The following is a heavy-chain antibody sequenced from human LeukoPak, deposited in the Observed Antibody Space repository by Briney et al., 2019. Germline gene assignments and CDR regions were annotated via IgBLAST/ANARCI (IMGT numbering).Heavy chain of an antibody. CDR1: GFTFSNAW. Sequence: SGGSLRLSCAASGFTFSNAWMNWVRQAPGKGLEWVSSISSSSSYIYYADSVKGRFTISRDNAKNSLYLQMNSLRAEDTAVYYCARDLGYCSGGSCYNPPWGQGTLVTVSS. D-gene: IGHD2-15*01. CDR3: ARDLGYCSGGSCYNPP. CDR2: ISSSSSYI. V-gene: IGHV3-21*01. J-gene: IGHJ4*02.